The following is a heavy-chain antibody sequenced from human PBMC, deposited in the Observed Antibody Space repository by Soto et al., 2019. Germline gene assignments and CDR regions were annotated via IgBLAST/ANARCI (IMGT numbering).Heavy chain of an antibody. CDR1: GFTFSSYW. D-gene: IGHD5-18*01. CDR2: INQDGREK. Sequence: EVQLVESGGGLVQPGGSLRLSCVGSGFTFSSYWMSWVRQAPGKGLEWVDKINQDGREKYYVDSLQGQFTLSRDNAKSPRYLQMNSLRAEGTAVYLCASVRGYSSGPRPDVFDIWGQGTMVTVSS. CDR3: ASVRGYSSGPRPDVFDI. V-gene: IGHV3-7*01. J-gene: IGHJ3*02.